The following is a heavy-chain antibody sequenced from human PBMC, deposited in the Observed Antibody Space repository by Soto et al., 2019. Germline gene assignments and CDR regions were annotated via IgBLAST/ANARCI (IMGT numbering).Heavy chain of an antibody. CDR2: ISDIRNYI. CDR3: ARSEGGCSSTGCHSYGMDV. V-gene: IGHV3-21*01. D-gene: IGHD2-2*01. CDR1: GFTFSTYT. Sequence: NPWGSLRLSCAASGFTFSTYTMNWVRQAPGKGLEWVSSISDIRNYIYYADSVKGRFTISRDNAKNSLYLQMNSLRAEDTAVYYCARSEGGCSSTGCHSYGMDVWGHGNTVT. J-gene: IGHJ6*02.